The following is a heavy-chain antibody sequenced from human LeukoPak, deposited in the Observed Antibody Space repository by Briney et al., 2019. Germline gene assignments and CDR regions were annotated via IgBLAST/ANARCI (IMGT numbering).Heavy chain of an antibody. D-gene: IGHD6-13*01. CDR3: AKAVGAAAGYYYYYYMDV. V-gene: IGHV3-23*01. CDR1: GFTLRSYV. Sequence: GGSLRLSCVASGFTLRSYVMNWVRQTPGKGLEWVSSISGSGDSTFYADSVKGRFTISRDNSKNTLYLQMNSLRAEDTAVYYCAKAVGAAAGYYYYYYMDVWGKGTTVTVSS. J-gene: IGHJ6*03. CDR2: ISGSGDST.